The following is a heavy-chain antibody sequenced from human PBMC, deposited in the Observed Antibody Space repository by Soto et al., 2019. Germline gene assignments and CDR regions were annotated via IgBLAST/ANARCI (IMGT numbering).Heavy chain of an antibody. V-gene: IGHV3-33*01. CDR1: GFTFSNYG. CDR2: IWHDGSNK. CDR3: ARDRDPMTTVTEIGC. D-gene: IGHD4-17*01. Sequence: SLRLSCAASGFTFSNYGMHWVRQAPGKGLEWVAVIWHDGSNKYYGDSVKGRFTISRDNSKNTLYLQMNSLRGEDMAVYYCARDRDPMTTVTEIGCWGQGTLVTVSS. J-gene: IGHJ4*02.